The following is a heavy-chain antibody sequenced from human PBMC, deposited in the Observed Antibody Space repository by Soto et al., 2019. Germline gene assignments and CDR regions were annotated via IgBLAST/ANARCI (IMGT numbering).Heavy chain of an antibody. D-gene: IGHD2-2*01. J-gene: IGHJ6*02. V-gene: IGHV3-23*04. CDR2: TRGNGEDT. CDR1: GFTFSTYA. Sequence: DVQVVESGGGLVQRGGSLRLSCAGSGFTFSTYAMTWVRQAPGKGLEWVSTTRGNGEDTYYADSVKGRFTVSRDNSQKDLLLDLSSLSAEDTAVYDCANESISVAVSAARVYGMDVWGHGTTVTVSS. CDR3: ANESISVAVSAARVYGMDV.